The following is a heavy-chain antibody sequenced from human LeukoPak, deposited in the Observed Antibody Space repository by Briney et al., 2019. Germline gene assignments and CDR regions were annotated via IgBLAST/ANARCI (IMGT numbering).Heavy chain of an antibody. CDR3: ARGTLGYCSGGSCFHFDY. CDR1: GGSISSANYY. CDR2: IYYSGST. Sequence: SETLSLTCTVSGGSISSANYYWGWIRQPPGKGLEWIGYIYYSGSTYYNPSLKSRVTISVDTSKNQFSLKLNSVTAADTAVYYCARGTLGYCSGGSCFHFDYWGQGTLVTVSS. V-gene: IGHV4-30-4*01. J-gene: IGHJ4*02. D-gene: IGHD2-15*01.